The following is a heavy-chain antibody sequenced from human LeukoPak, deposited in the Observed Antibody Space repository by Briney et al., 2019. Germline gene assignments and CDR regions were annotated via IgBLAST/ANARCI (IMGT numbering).Heavy chain of an antibody. CDR1: GFTFDDYA. J-gene: IGHJ4*02. V-gene: IGHV3-43*02. CDR3: AKDNGMGDCDY. D-gene: IGHD5-24*01. CDR2: ISGDGGST. Sequence: GGSLRLSCAASGFTFDDYAMHWVRQAPGKGLEWVSLISGDGGSTYYADSVKGRFTISRDNSKSSLYLQMNSLRTVDTALYYCAKDNGMGDCDYWGQGTLVTVSS.